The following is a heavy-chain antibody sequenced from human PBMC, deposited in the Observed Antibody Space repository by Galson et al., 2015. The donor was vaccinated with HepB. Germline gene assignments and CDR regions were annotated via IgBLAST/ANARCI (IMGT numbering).Heavy chain of an antibody. CDR3: AKDEGTTVFVAFDI. J-gene: IGHJ3*02. CDR2: ISWNSDST. Sequence: SLRLSCAASGFTFDGYAMHWVRQTPGKGLEWVSGISWNSDSTAYADSVQGRFTISRDNAKNSLYLQMNSLRVEDTALYYCAKDEGTTVFVAFDIWGQGTMVTVSS. D-gene: IGHD1/OR15-1a*01. CDR1: GFTFDGYA. V-gene: IGHV3-9*01.